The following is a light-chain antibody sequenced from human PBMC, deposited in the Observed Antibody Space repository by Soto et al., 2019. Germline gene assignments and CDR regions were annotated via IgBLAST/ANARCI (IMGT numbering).Light chain of an antibody. CDR3: QQLYSYPIT. V-gene: IGKV1-9*01. CDR1: QGISSY. J-gene: IGKJ5*01. CDR2: AAS. Sequence: DIQLTQSPSFLSASVGDRVTITCRASQGISSYLAWYQQKPGKAPKLLIDAASTLQSGVPSRFSGSGSGTEFTLTISSLQPEDFATYYCQQLYSYPITFGQGTRLEIK.